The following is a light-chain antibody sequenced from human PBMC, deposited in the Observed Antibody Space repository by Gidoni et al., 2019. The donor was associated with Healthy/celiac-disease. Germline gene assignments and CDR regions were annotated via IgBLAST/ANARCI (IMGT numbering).Light chain of an antibody. CDR3: LQDYNCPLA. Sequence: AIQMTKSPSSLSASVGDRVTITCRASQGIRNDLGWYQQKPGKAPKLLIYAASSLPSGVPARFSGSGSGTDFTLTISSLQPEDFATYYCLQDYNCPLAFGGGTKVEIK. V-gene: IGKV1-6*01. CDR2: AAS. J-gene: IGKJ4*01. CDR1: QGIRND.